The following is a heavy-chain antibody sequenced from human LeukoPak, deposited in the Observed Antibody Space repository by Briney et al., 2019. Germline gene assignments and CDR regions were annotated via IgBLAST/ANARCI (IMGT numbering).Heavy chain of an antibody. V-gene: IGHV1-69*13. Sequence: ASVKVSCKASGGTFGSYAISWVRQAPGQGLEWMGGIIPIFGTANYAQKFQGRVTITADESTSTAYMELSSLRSEDTAVYYCARVGRSSSFFDYWGQGTLVTVSS. CDR2: IIPIFGTA. CDR1: GGTFGSYA. CDR3: ARVGRSSSFFDY. D-gene: IGHD6-13*01. J-gene: IGHJ4*02.